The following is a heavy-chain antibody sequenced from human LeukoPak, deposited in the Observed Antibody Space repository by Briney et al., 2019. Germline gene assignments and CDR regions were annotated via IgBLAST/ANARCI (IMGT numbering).Heavy chain of an antibody. CDR3: ARSSRELGGYAPWELMPPFDY. V-gene: IGHV3-21*01. D-gene: IGHD1-7*01. Sequence: PGGSLRLSCAASGFTFSSYTMNWVRQAPGKGLEWVSSISSSSTYINYADSVKGRFTISRDNAKNSLYLQMDSLRAEDTAVYYCARSSRELGGYAPWELMPPFDYWGQGTLVTVSS. J-gene: IGHJ4*02. CDR2: ISSSSTYI. CDR1: GFTFSSYT.